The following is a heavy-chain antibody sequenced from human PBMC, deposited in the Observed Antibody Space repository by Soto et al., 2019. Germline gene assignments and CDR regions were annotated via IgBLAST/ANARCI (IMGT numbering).Heavy chain of an antibody. V-gene: IGHV3-33*01. Sequence: PGGSLRLSCAASGFTFSSFGMHWVRQAPGKGLEWEAVIWYDGSNKYYAESVKGRFTISRDNSKNTLYLQMNSLRAEDTAVYFCARYYCGGDCYQFDYWGQGTLVTVSS. CDR2: IWYDGSNK. D-gene: IGHD2-21*02. CDR3: ARYYCGGDCYQFDY. J-gene: IGHJ4*02. CDR1: GFTFSSFG.